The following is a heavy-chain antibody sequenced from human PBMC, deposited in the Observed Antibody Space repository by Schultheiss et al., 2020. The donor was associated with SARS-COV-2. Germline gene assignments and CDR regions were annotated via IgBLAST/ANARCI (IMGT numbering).Heavy chain of an antibody. V-gene: IGHV4-34*01. CDR1: GGSFSDYY. J-gene: IGHJ5*02. D-gene: IGHD2-15*01. Sequence: SETLSLTCAVYGGSFSDYYWSWIRQPPGKGLEWIGEINHSGSTNYNPSLKSRVTISVDTSKNQFSLKLSSVTAADTAVFFCARFSPYCSGGSCHNWFDPWGQGTLVTVSS. CDR3: ARFSPYCSGGSCHNWFDP. CDR2: INHSGST.